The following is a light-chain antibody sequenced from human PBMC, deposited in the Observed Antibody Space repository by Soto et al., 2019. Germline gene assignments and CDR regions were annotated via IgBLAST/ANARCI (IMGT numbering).Light chain of an antibody. CDR3: RQRNDWVT. CDR2: DAS. CDR1: QSIRNY. Sequence: EIVLTQSPATLSLSPGERATLSCRASQSIRNYLAWYQQKPGQAPRLLIYDASNRATGIPARFSGSGSGTDFILTISSLEPGDSGVYYCRQRNDWVTFGGGTKVEIK. V-gene: IGKV3-11*01. J-gene: IGKJ4*01.